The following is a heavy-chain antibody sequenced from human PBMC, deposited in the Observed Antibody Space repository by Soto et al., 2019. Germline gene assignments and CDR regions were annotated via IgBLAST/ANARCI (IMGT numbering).Heavy chain of an antibody. J-gene: IGHJ6*02. CDR1: GFTFSSYA. Sequence: PGGSLRLSCAASGFTFSSYAMSWVRQAPGKGLEWVSAISGSGGSTYYADSVKGRFTISRDNSKNTLYLQMNSLRAEDTAVYYCATTAMVPGTYYYGMDVWGQGTTVTVSS. CDR2: ISGSGGST. D-gene: IGHD5-18*01. CDR3: ATTAMVPGTYYYGMDV. V-gene: IGHV3-23*01.